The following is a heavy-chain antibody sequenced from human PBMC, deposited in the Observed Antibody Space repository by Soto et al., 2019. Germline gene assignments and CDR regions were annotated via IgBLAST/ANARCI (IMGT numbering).Heavy chain of an antibody. V-gene: IGHV3-15*01. CDR1: GFTFSNAW. D-gene: IGHD3-10*01. CDR3: TTRSGELPYYYYYGMDV. CDR2: IKSKTDGGTT. J-gene: IGHJ6*02. Sequence: GGSLRLSCAASGFTFSNAWMSWVRQAPGKGLEWVGRIKSKTDGGTTDYAAPVKGRFTISRDDSKNTLYLQMNSLKTEDTAVYYCTTRSGELPYYYYYGMDVWGQGTTVTVSS.